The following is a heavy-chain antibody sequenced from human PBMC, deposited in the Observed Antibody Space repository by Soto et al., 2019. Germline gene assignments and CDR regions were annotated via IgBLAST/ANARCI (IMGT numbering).Heavy chain of an antibody. V-gene: IGHV1-18*01. J-gene: IGHJ5*02. CDR1: GYTFTSYG. D-gene: IGHD4-4*01. Sequence: QVQLVQSGAEVKKPGASVKVSCKASGYTFTSYGISWVRQAPGQGLEWMGWISAYNGNTNYAQKLQGRVTMTTDTXTXXAYMELRSLRSDDTAVYYCARDPKDDPTGENWFDPWGQGTLVTVSS. CDR3: ARDPKDDPTGENWFDP. CDR2: ISAYNGNT.